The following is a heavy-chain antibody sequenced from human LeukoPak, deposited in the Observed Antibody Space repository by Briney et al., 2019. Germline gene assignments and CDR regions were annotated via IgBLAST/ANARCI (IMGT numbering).Heavy chain of an antibody. V-gene: IGHV4-59*11. Sequence: SETLSLTCTVSGGSIRSHYWSWIRQPPGKGLEWIGYIYYSGSTNYNPSLKSRVTISVDTSKNQFSLKLSSVTAADTAVYYCARGGGYSSGWFGWFDPWGQGTLVTVSS. CDR3: ARGGGYSSGWFGWFDP. CDR2: IYYSGST. CDR1: GGSIRSHY. J-gene: IGHJ5*02. D-gene: IGHD6-19*01.